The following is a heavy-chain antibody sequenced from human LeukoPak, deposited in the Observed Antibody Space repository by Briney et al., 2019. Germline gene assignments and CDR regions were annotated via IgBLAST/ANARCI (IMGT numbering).Heavy chain of an antibody. Sequence: GWSLRLTCAASGFTFSNAWMSWVRQAPWKGLEWVGRIKSKTDGGTTDYAARVKGRFTISRDDSKNTLYLQMNSLKTEDTAVYYCTTDLAVTRNYWGQGTLVTVSS. CDR2: IKSKTDGGTT. J-gene: IGHJ4*02. D-gene: IGHD4-17*01. V-gene: IGHV3-15*01. CDR3: TTDLAVTRNY. CDR1: GFTFSNAW.